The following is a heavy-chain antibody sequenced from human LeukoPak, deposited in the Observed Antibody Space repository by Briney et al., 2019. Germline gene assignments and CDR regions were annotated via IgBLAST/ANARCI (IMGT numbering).Heavy chain of an antibody. CDR2: INHSGST. D-gene: IGHD3-10*01. V-gene: IGHV4-34*01. CDR1: GGSFSGYY. Sequence: SETLSLTCAVYGGSFSGYYWSWIRQPPGKGLEWIGEINHSGSTNYNPSLKSRVTISVDTSKNQFSLKLSSVTAADTAVYYCARGWRITMVRGVIPNRYFDYWGQGTLATVSS. CDR3: ARGWRITMVRGVIPNRYFDY. J-gene: IGHJ4*02.